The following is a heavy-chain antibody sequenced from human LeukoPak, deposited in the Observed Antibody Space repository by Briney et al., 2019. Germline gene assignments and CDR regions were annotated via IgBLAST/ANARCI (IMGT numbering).Heavy chain of an antibody. CDR2: IFYSGNA. CDR1: GGSMSSYY. J-gene: IGHJ6*02. Sequence: PSATLSLTCTVSGGSMSSYYWSWIRQPPGKGLEWIGYIFYSGNANYNPSLKSRVTISVDTSKSQFSLRLSSVTAADTAVYYCARRGRYGAGPLYYYYGMDVWGQGTTVTVSS. V-gene: IGHV4-59*08. CDR3: ARRGRYGAGPLYYYYGMDV. D-gene: IGHD3-10*01.